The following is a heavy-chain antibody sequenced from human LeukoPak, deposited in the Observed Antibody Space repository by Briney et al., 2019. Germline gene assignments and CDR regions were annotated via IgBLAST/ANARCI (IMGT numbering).Heavy chain of an antibody. Sequence: GGSLRLSCAASGFTFSSNGMHWVRQAPGKGLEWVAVISYDGSNKYYADSVKGRFTISRDNSKNTLYLQMNSLRAEDTAVYYCAKDGRGYSYGYYYWGQGTLVTVSS. V-gene: IGHV3-30*18. CDR1: GFTFSSNG. J-gene: IGHJ4*02. CDR2: ISYDGSNK. CDR3: AKDGRGYSYGYYY. D-gene: IGHD5-18*01.